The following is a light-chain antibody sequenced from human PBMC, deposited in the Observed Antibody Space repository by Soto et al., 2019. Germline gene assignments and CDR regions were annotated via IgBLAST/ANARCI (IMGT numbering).Light chain of an antibody. CDR2: AAS. Sequence: EIQMTQSPPKRAVSVGDIVTISCRASQTISSWLAWYQQKPGQAPKSLIYAASTLESGVPSRFSGSGSGTDFTLTISHLQPYAVATYYHQQYTSYRAFGQGTKVDIK. J-gene: IGKJ1*01. V-gene: IGKV1-5*01. CDR3: QQYTSYRA. CDR1: QTISSW.